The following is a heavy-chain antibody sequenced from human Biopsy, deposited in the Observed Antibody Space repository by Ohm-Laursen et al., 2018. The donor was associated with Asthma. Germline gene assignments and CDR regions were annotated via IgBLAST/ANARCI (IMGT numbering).Heavy chain of an antibody. CDR2: MYHSGSP. D-gene: IGHD3-22*01. Sequence: TLSLTCTVSGGSITSSSYYWGWIRQPPGKGMEWIGSMYHSGSPYYHPSLKSRATISVDTSKNQLSLKMSSATAADTAVYFCVRHQYSSSWSTFDCWGQGALVTVSS. CDR1: GGSITSSSYY. J-gene: IGHJ4*02. V-gene: IGHV4-39*01. CDR3: VRHQYSSSWSTFDC.